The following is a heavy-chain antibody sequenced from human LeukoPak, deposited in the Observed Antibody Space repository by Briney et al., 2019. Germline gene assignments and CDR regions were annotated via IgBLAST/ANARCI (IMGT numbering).Heavy chain of an antibody. V-gene: IGHV4-39*07. D-gene: IGHD1-26*01. Sequence: SETLSLTRTVSGGSISSSSNYWGGIRQPPGKGLEWIGSIYYSGTTYYNPSLKSRVTISVDTSKNQFSLKLSSVTAADTAVYYCATTTIRLGYWGQGTLVTVSS. CDR2: IYYSGTT. CDR1: GGSISSSSNY. CDR3: ATTTIRLGY. J-gene: IGHJ4*02.